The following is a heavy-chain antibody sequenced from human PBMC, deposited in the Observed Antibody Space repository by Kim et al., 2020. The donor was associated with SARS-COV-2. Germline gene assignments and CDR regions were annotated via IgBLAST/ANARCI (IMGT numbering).Heavy chain of an antibody. J-gene: IGHJ4*02. V-gene: IGHV3-23*01. Sequence: ADSVKGRFTISRDNSKNTLYLQKSSRRGEDTALYYCAKDGGGSNLCPIDYWGQGTPVTVSS. CDR3: AKDGGGSNLCPIDY. D-gene: IGHD2-2*01.